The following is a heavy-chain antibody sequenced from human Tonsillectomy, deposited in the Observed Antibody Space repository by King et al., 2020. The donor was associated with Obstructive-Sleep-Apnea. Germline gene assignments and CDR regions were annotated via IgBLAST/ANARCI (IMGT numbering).Heavy chain of an antibody. V-gene: IGHV1-2*04. CDR3: ARGRDYYDSSTYDYYFDY. CDR1: GYTFTGYY. CDR2: INPNSGGT. J-gene: IGHJ4*02. Sequence: QLVQSGAEVKKPGASVKVSCKASGYTFTGYYMHWVRQAPGQGLEWMGWINPNSGGTSLPQKFQGWVTMTRDTSISTAHMELSRLRSDATAVYYCARGRDYYDSSTYDYYFDYWGQGTLVTVSS. D-gene: IGHD3-22*01.